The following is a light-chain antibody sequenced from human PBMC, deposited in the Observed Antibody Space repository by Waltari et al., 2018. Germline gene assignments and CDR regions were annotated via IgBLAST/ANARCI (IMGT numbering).Light chain of an antibody. CDR2: DAN. J-gene: IGLJ2*01. Sequence: QSALTQPRSVSGSPGQSVTVSCTGASTNVCRYRYISWYQHHPGRAPKLLSFDANKRPSGVPDRFSGSKSDNTASLTISGLRPEDEAYYYCCSSVVSYTVVFGGGTKVTVL. CDR3: CSSVVSYTVV. V-gene: IGLV2-11*01. CDR1: STNVCRYRY.